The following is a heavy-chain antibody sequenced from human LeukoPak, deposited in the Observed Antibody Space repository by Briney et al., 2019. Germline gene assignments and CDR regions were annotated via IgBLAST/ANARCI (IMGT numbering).Heavy chain of an antibody. CDR1: GGSISSGDYY. J-gene: IGHJ5*02. CDR3: ARTYAGGNSSWYTIPYNWFDP. D-gene: IGHD6-13*01. V-gene: IGHV4-30-4*02. CDR2: IYYSGST. Sequence: SETLSLTCTVSGGSISSGDYYWSWIRQPPGKGLEWIGYIYYSGSTNYNPSLKSRVTISVDTSKNQFSLKLSSVTAADTAVYYCARTYAGGNSSWYTIPYNWFDPWGQGTLVTVSS.